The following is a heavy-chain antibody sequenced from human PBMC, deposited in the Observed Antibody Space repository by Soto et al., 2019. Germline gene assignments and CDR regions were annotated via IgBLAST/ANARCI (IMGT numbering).Heavy chain of an antibody. V-gene: IGHV3-30-3*01. CDR3: ASLVSPQMGATDYWYFDL. CDR1: GFTFSSYA. J-gene: IGHJ2*01. D-gene: IGHD1-26*01. Sequence: QVQLVESGGGVVQPGRSLRLSCAASGFTFSSYAMHWVRQAPGKGLEWVAVISYDGSNKYYADSVKGRFTISRDNSKNTLYLQMNSLRAEDTAVYYCASLVSPQMGATDYWYFDLWGRGTLVTVSS. CDR2: ISYDGSNK.